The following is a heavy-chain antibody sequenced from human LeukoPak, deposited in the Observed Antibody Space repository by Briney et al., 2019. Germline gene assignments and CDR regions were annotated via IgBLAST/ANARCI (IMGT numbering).Heavy chain of an antibody. CDR1: GFTFSSYA. V-gene: IGHV3-30-3*01. CDR2: ISYDGSNK. D-gene: IGHD3-3*01. Sequence: GRSLRLSCAASGFTFSSYAMHWVRQAPGKGLEWVAVISYDGSNKYYADSVKGRFTISRDNSKNTLYLQMNSLGAEDTAVYYCARASIRFLEWLLSYFDYWGQGTLVTVSS. J-gene: IGHJ4*02. CDR3: ARASIRFLEWLLSYFDY.